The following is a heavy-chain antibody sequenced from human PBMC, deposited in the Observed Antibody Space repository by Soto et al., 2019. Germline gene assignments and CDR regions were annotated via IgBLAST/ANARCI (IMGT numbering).Heavy chain of an antibody. CDR1: GFTFSSYA. Sequence: EVQLLESGGGLVQPGRSLRLSCAASGFTFSSYAMNWVRQAPGKGLEWVSAMSGTGGSTYYADSVKGRFTLSRDNSKNPLYLQMSSLRVEDTAVFYCAKAGFSSGWSPSYFDYWGQGTLVTVSS. CDR2: MSGTGGST. CDR3: AKAGFSSGWSPSYFDY. V-gene: IGHV3-23*01. J-gene: IGHJ4*02. D-gene: IGHD6-19*01.